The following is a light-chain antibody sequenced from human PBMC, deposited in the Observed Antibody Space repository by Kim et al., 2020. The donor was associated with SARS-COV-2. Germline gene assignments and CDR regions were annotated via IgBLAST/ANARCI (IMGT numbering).Light chain of an antibody. Sequence: QSALTQPASVSGSPGQSITISSTGTSSDVGSYNLVSWYQQHPGKAPKLMIYEVSKRPSGVSNRFSGSKSGNTASLTISGLQPEDEADYYCCSSPWVFGGGTQLTVL. J-gene: IGLJ3*02. CDR1: SSDVGSYNL. V-gene: IGLV2-23*02. CDR2: EVS. CDR3: CSSPWV.